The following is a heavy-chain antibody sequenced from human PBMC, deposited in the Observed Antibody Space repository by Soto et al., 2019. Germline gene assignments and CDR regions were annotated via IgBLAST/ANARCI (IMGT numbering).Heavy chain of an antibody. Sequence: SETLSLTCTVSGGSISSYYWSWIRQPPGKGLGWIGYIYYSGSTNYNPSLKSRVTISVDTSKNQFSLKLSSVTAAATAVYYCASGNGCTNGVWYNQDDAFDLWGQGTMVTVSS. CDR1: GGSISSYY. J-gene: IGHJ3*01. CDR3: ASGNGCTNGVWYNQDDAFDL. D-gene: IGHD2-8*01. V-gene: IGHV4-59*13. CDR2: IYYSGST.